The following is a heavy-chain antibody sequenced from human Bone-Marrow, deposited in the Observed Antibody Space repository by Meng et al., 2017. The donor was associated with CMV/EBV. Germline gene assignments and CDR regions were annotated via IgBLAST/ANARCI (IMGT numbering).Heavy chain of an antibody. CDR3: ARGVAARPRFDY. D-gene: IGHD6-6*01. Sequence: ASVKVSCKASGYTFTSYDINWVRQATGQGLEWMGWMNPNSGNTGYAQKFQGRVTMTRNTSINTAYMELSSLRSEDTAVYYCARGVAARPRFDYWGQGTLVTVSS. CDR2: MNPNSGNT. V-gene: IGHV1-8*01. CDR1: GYTFTSYD. J-gene: IGHJ4*02.